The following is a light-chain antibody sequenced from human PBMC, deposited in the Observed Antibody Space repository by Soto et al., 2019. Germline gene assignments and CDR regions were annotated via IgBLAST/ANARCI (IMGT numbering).Light chain of an antibody. V-gene: IGKV1-39*01. CDR1: QSITNY. CDR2: AAS. Sequence: DIQMTQSPSSLSVFVGDRVTITCRASQSITNYLNWYQQKPGKAPKLLVYAASSLQSGVPSRFSGNGSGTDFTLTISSLQPEDFASYYCQQSDSYPYTFGQGTKREIK. CDR3: QQSDSYPYT. J-gene: IGKJ2*01.